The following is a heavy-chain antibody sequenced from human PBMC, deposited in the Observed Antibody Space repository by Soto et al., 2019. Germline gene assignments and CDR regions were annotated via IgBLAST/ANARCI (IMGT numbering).Heavy chain of an antibody. D-gene: IGHD2-15*01. CDR2: ISSSSSYI. CDR3: AREIVVVEGGSYFDY. V-gene: IGHV3-21*01. CDR1: GFTFSSYS. Sequence: GGSLRLSCAASGFTFSSYSMNWVRQAPGKGLEWVSSISSSSSYIYYADSVKGRFTISRDNAKNSLYLQMNSLRAEDTAVYYCAREIVVVEGGSYFDYWGQGTLVTVSS. J-gene: IGHJ4*02.